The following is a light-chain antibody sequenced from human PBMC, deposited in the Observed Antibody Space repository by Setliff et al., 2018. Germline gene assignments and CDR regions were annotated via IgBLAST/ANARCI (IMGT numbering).Light chain of an antibody. CDR2: DNN. CDR3: QSYDDTYVV. Sequence: NFMLTQPHSVSESPGKTVIISCTRNSGSIASSYVQWSHQRPGSSPTLLIYDNNQRPSGVPARFSGSIDRTSNSASLSVSGLKTEDEGDYFCQSYDDTYVVLGGGTKVTV. V-gene: IGLV6-57*01. CDR1: SGSIASSY. J-gene: IGLJ3*02.